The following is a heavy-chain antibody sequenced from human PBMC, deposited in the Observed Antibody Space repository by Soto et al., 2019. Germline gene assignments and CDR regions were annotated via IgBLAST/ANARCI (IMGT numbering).Heavy chain of an antibody. D-gene: IGHD1-26*01. Sequence: PSETLSLTCTVSGGSVSSGSYYWSWIRQPPGKGLEWIGYIYYSGSTNYNPSLKRRVTISVDTAKNQFSLKLGSVTAADTAVYYCARLQVGGSYFFDYWGQGTLVTVSS. CDR2: IYYSGST. CDR3: ARLQVGGSYFFDY. V-gene: IGHV4-61*01. J-gene: IGHJ4*02. CDR1: GGSVSSGSYY.